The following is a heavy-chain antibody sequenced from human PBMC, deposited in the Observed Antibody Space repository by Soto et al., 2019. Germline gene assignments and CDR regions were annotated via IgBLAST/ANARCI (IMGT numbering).Heavy chain of an antibody. Sequence: GGSLRLSCAASGFTFSSYAMSWVRQAPGKGLEWVSAISGSGGSTYYADSVKGRFTISRDNSKNTLYLQMNSLRAEDTAVYYCAKESGTRVTDYYYMDVWGKGTTVTVSS. CDR2: ISGSGGST. V-gene: IGHV3-23*01. D-gene: IGHD1-7*01. J-gene: IGHJ6*03. CDR3: AKESGTRVTDYYYMDV. CDR1: GFTFSSYA.